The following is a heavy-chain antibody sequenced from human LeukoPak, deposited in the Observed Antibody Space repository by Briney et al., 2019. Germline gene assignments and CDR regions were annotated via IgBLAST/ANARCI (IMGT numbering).Heavy chain of an antibody. J-gene: IGHJ5*02. CDR2: INAGDDNT. Sequence: ASVKVSCKASGYTVTNYTIHWVRQAPGQGLEWKGWINAGDDNTKYLQKFQGRVTMTRDTSTSTVYMELSSLRSEDTAVYYCARDEGRGGSSWFFDPWGQGTLVTVSS. CDR3: ARDEGRGGSSWFFDP. CDR1: GYTVTNYT. D-gene: IGHD6-13*01. V-gene: IGHV1-3*01.